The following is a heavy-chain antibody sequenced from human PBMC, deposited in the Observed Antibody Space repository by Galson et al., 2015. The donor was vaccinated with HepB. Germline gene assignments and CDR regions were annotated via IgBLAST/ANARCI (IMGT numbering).Heavy chain of an antibody. V-gene: IGHV5-10-1*01. D-gene: IGHD6-13*01. CDR3: ARHLISSSWYPSNWFDP. Sequence: QSGAEVKKPGESLRISCKGSGYSFTSYWISWVRQMPGKGLEWMGRIDPSDSYTNYSPSFQGHVTISADKSISTAYLQWSSLKASDTAMYYCARHLISSSWYPSNWFDPWGQGTLVTVSS. J-gene: IGHJ5*02. CDR1: GYSFTSYW. CDR2: IDPSDSYT.